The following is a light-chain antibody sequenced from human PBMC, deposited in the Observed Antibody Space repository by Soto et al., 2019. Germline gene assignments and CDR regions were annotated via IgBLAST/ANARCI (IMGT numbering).Light chain of an antibody. Sequence: QSVLTQPPSVSGAPGQRVTISCTGSNSNIGAGYDVHWYQQLPGTAPKLLIYGNNNRPSGVPDRFSGSKSGTSASLAITGLQAEDEADFYCQSYDSSLSGYVFGTGTKVTVL. CDR3: QSYDSSLSGYV. CDR2: GNN. J-gene: IGLJ1*01. V-gene: IGLV1-40*01. CDR1: NSNIGAGYD.